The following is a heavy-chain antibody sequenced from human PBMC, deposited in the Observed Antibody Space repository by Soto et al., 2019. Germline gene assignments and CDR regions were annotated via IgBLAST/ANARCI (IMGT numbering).Heavy chain of an antibody. D-gene: IGHD6-13*01. CDR3: AREAAGPDYYYYMDV. Sequence: QVQLVQSGAEVKKPGASVKVSCKASGYTFTGYYMHWVRQAPGQGLEWMGWINPNSGGTNYAQKFQGCVTMTRDTSISTAYMELSRLRSDDTAVYYCAREAAGPDYYYYMDVWGKGTTVTVSS. V-gene: IGHV1-2*04. CDR2: INPNSGGT. CDR1: GYTFTGYY. J-gene: IGHJ6*03.